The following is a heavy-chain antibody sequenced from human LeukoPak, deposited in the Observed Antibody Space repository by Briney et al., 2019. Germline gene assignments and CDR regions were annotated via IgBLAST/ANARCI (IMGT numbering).Heavy chain of an antibody. J-gene: IGHJ4*02. D-gene: IGHD3-10*01. CDR2: VKPDSGDT. CDR1: GYTFTDYY. V-gene: IGHV1-2*02. Sequence: ASVKVSCKASGYTFTDYYIQWLRQAPGQGPEWMGWVKPDSGDTYYAQKLQGRFTMTRDTSISTAFMELSMLTSADTAVYYCAKHLWLGDTGYFDSGGQGPRVVFSS. CDR3: AKHLWLGDTGYFDS.